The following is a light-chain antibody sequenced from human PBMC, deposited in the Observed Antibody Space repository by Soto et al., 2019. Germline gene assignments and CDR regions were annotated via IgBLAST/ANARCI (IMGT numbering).Light chain of an antibody. V-gene: IGKV2-28*01. J-gene: IGKJ1*01. CDR3: MQALQRPAT. CDR1: QSLLHSDGYNY. CDR2: LGS. Sequence: DIVMTQSPLSLPVTPGEPASISCRSSQSLLHSDGYNYLDWYLQKPGQSPQLLIYLGSNRASGVPDRFSGSGSGTDFTLKISRVEAEDVGVYYCMQALQRPATFGQGTKVEIK.